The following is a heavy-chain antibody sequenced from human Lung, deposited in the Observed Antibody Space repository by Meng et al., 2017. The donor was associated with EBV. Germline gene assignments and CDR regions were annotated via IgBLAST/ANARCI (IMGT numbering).Heavy chain of an antibody. V-gene: IGHV3-23*04. D-gene: IGHD6-19*01. Sequence: EVQLVESGGGVVQPGGSLRLSCAASGFTFSNYAMSWVRQAPGKGLEWVSDIRGSGGTTYYADSVKGRFTISRDNSKNTLYLQMNSLRAEDTAVYYCAKDHAVTPYYFDYWGQGPLVTVYS. CDR3: AKDHAVTPYYFDY. J-gene: IGHJ4*02. CDR1: GFTFSNYA. CDR2: IRGSGGTT.